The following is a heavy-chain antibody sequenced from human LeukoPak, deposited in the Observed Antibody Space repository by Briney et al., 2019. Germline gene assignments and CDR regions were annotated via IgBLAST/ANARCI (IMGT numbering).Heavy chain of an antibody. CDR3: ARGGSRQYEYYDFWSGYGPLDY. V-gene: IGHV3-53*01. J-gene: IGHJ4*02. CDR2: IYSGGST. Sequence: GGPLRHSCAASGFTVSSNYMSWVRQAPGKGLEWVSVIYSGGSTYYADSVKGRFTISRDNSKNTLYLQMNSLRAEDTAVYYCARGGSRQYEYYDFWSGYGPLDYWGQGTLVTVSS. CDR1: GFTVSSNY. D-gene: IGHD3-3*01.